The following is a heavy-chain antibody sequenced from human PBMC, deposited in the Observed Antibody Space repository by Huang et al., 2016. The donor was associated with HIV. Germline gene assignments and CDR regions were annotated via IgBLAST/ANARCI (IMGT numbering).Heavy chain of an antibody. CDR3: VRDPRIQSWLNYFDY. CDR2: INSDGSSS. J-gene: IGHJ4*02. Sequence: EVQLVESGGGLVQPGGSLRLSCAASGFTFSSYWMHWVRQAPGKGRVWVSRINSDGSSSGYAEAVKGRFTISRDNAKNTLDLQMNSLRAEDTAVYYCVRDPRIQSWLNYFDYWGQGTLVSVSS. V-gene: IGHV3-74*01. D-gene: IGHD3-22*01. CDR1: GFTFSSYW.